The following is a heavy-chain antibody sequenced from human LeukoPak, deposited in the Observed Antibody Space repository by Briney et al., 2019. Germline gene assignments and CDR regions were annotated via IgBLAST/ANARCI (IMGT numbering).Heavy chain of an antibody. CDR1: GLTVSNNY. CDR2: IYIGGST. J-gene: IGHJ4*02. Sequence: GGSLRLSCAASGLTVSNNYMSWVRQAPGKGLEWVSIIYIGGSTYYADSVKGRFTISRDSTKNTLYLQMNSLRVEDTAVYYCARDRADYYFDYWGQGTLVTVSS. CDR3: ARDRADYYFDY. D-gene: IGHD2-21*01. V-gene: IGHV3-66*01.